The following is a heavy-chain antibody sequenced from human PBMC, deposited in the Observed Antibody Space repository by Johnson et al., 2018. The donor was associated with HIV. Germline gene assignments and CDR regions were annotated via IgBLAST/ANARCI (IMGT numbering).Heavy chain of an antibody. CDR1: GFTFDDYG. CDR3: ARDFSDYGDYGRCAFDI. V-gene: IGHV3-20*04. D-gene: IGHD4-17*01. Sequence: VQLVESGGGLVQPGRSLRLSCAASGFTFDDYGMSWVRQAPGKGLEWVSGINWNGGSTGYADSVKGRFTISRDNAKNSLYLQMNSLRAEDTALYYCARDFSDYGDYGRCAFDIWGQGTMVTVSS. J-gene: IGHJ3*02. CDR2: INWNGGST.